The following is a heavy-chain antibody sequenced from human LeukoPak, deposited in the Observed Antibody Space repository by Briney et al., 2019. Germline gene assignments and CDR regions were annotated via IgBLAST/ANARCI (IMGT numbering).Heavy chain of an antibody. Sequence: GGSLRLSCAASGFTFSSYSMNWVRQAPGKGLEWVSSISSSSSYIYYADSVKGRFTISRDNAKNSLYLQMNSLRAEDTAVYYCARADINYYDSSGYGDYWGQGTPVTVSS. V-gene: IGHV3-21*01. D-gene: IGHD3-22*01. CDR2: ISSSSSYI. J-gene: IGHJ4*02. CDR3: ARADINYYDSSGYGDY. CDR1: GFTFSSYS.